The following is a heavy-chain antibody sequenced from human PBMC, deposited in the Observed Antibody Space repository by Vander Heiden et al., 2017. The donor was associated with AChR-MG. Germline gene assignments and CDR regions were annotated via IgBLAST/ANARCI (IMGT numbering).Heavy chain of an antibody. V-gene: IGHV3-9*01. J-gene: IGHJ2*01. CDR2: ISWTSNSI. D-gene: IGHD2-21*01. Sequence: EVLLVESGGGLVQPGRSLRLSCQASGFTFDDYAMPWVRQAPGKGLEWVSGISWTSNSINYADSVKGRFTVSRDNAKNSLYLQMNSLRPEDTALYYCAKDVRSESDVIPTDLGYFDLWGRGTLVTVSS. CDR1: GFTFDDYA. CDR3: AKDVRSESDVIPTDLGYFDL.